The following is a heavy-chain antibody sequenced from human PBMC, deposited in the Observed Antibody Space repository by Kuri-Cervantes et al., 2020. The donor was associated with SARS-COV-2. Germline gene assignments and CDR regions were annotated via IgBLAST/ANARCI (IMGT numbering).Heavy chain of an antibody. CDR3: ATGLVVPAAMRDY. V-gene: IGHV5-51*01. CDR1: GYSFTSYW. Sequence: GVSLKISCKGSGYSFTSYWIGWVRQMPGKGLEWMGIIYPGDSDTRYSPSFQGQVTISADKSISTAYLQWSSLKASDTAMYYCATGLVVPAAMRDYWGQGTLVTVSS. J-gene: IGHJ4*02. CDR2: IYPGDSDT. D-gene: IGHD2-2*01.